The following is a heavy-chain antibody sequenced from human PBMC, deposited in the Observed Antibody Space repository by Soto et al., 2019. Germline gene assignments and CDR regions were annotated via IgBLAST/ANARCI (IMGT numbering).Heavy chain of an antibody. CDR3: ARDQAAADRYYYYGMDV. D-gene: IGHD6-13*01. V-gene: IGHV1-18*01. CDR1: GYTFTSYG. CDR2: ISAYNGNT. Sequence: QVQLVQSGAEVKKPGASVKVSCKASGYTFTSYGISWVRQAPGQGLEWMGWISAYNGNTNYAQKLQGRVTMTTDTSTSTAYMELRSLRSDDTAVYHCARDQAAADRYYYYGMDVWGQGTTVTVSS. J-gene: IGHJ6*02.